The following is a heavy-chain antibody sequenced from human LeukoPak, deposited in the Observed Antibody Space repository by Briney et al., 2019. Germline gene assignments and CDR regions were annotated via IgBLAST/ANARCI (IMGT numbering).Heavy chain of an antibody. J-gene: IGHJ5*02. V-gene: IGHV4-61*02. CDR2: IYTSGST. CDR1: GDSISSGSVH. D-gene: IGHD3-10*01. Sequence: PSQTLSLTCTVSGDSISSGSVHWSRVRQPAGKGLEWIGRIYTSGSTNYNPSLKSRVNISVDTSKNQFSLRLNSVTAADTAVYYCARGRVQYYFGSGSQGWFDPWGQGTLVTVSS. CDR3: ARGRVQYYFGSGSQGWFDP.